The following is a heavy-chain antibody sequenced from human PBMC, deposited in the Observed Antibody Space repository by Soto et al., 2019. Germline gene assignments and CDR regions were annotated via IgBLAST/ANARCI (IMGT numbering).Heavy chain of an antibody. V-gene: IGHV4-59*08. CDR2: VHDNGRT. D-gene: IGHD3-3*01. CDR3: ATGRASTRFSYYYMDV. Sequence: SDTLSLTCTVSGGSINSYYWSWIRQPPGKGLEWIGYVHDNGRTNYNPSLKSRVAISLDTSKNQFSLKLSSVTAADTAVYFCATGRASTRFSYYYMDVWGKGSTVTVSS. CDR1: GGSINSYY. J-gene: IGHJ6*03.